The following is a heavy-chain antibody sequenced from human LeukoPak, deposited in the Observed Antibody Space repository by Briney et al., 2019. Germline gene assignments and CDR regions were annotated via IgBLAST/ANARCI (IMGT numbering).Heavy chain of an antibody. CDR1: GFTFSDYY. Sequence: GGSLRLSCAASGFTFSDYYMSWIRQAPGKGLEWVSYISVSGNTIYYADSVKGRFTISRDNAKNSLYLQMNSLRAEDTAVYYCARPPRYCSNTSCCPFSSGFDYWGQGTLVTVSS. CDR3: ARPPRYCSNTSCCPFSSGFDY. CDR2: ISVSGNTI. D-gene: IGHD2-2*01. V-gene: IGHV3-11*04. J-gene: IGHJ4*02.